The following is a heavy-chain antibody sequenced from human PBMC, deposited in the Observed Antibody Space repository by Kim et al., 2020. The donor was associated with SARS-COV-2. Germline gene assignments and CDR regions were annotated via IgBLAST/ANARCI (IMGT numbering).Heavy chain of an antibody. CDR3: ARDRYGPGFYYFDY. V-gene: IGHV3-33*01. Sequence: ADSVKGRFTISRDNSKNTLYLQMNSLRAEDTAAYYCARDRYGPGFYYFDYWGQGTLVTVSS. D-gene: IGHD5-18*01. J-gene: IGHJ4*02.